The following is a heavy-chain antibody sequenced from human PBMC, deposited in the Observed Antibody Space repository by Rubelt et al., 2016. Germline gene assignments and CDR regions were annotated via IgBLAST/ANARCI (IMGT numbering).Heavy chain of an antibody. J-gene: IGHJ4*02. CDR3: ARDNSYFDY. CDR2: INHSGNT. D-gene: IGHD1-1*01. Sequence: QLQLQESGPGLVKPSETLSLTCTVSGGSISSSSYYWGWIRQPPGKGLEWIGEINHSGNTNYNPSRKGRVAISVGTSKNQCSLKLSSVTAADTAVYYCARDNSYFDYWGQGTLVTVSS. CDR1: GGSISSSSYY. V-gene: IGHV4-39*07.